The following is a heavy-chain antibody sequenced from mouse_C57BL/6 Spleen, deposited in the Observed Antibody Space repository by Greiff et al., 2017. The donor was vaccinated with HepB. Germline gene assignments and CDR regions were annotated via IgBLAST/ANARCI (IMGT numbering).Heavy chain of an antibody. CDR2: IYPGSGNT. D-gene: IGHD1-1*01. CDR3: ASCGYYGSSCGGGWYFDV. CDR1: GYTFTDYY. J-gene: IGHJ1*03. Sequence: QVHVKQSGPELVKPGASVKISCKASGYTFTDYYINWVKQRPGQGLEWIGWIYPGSGNTKYNEKFKGKATLTVDTSSSTAYMQLSSLTSEDSAVYFCASCGYYGSSCGGGWYFDVWGTGTTVTVSS. V-gene: IGHV1-84*01.